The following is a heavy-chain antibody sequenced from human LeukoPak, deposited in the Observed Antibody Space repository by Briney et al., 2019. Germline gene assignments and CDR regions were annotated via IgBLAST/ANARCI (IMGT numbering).Heavy chain of an antibody. CDR3: AAPRGYYGSGSNYYYYMDV. CDR1: GFTFTSSA. V-gene: IGHV1-58*01. CDR2: IVVGSGNT. D-gene: IGHD3-10*01. Sequence: SVKVSCKASGFTFTSSAVQWVRQARGQRLEWIGWIVVGSGNTNYAQKFQERVTITRDMSTSTAYMELSSLRSEDTAVYYCAAPRGYYGSGSNYYYYMDVWGNGTTVTVSS. J-gene: IGHJ6*03.